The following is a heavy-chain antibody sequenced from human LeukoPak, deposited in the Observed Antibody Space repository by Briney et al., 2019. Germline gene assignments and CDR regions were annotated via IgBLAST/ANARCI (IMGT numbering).Heavy chain of an antibody. CDR3: ARGPNTAMVDY. CDR2: IIPILGIA. V-gene: IGHV1-69*04. J-gene: IGHJ4*02. CDR1: GGTFSSYA. D-gene: IGHD5-18*01. Sequence: SVKVSCKASGGTFSSYAISWVRQAPGQGLEWMGRIIPILGIANYAQKFQGRVTITADKSTSTAHMELSRLRSDDTAVYYCARGPNTAMVDYWGQGTLVTVSS.